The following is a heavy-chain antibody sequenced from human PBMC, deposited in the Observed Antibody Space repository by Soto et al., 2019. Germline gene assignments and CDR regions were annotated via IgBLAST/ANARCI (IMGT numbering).Heavy chain of an antibody. J-gene: IGHJ6*02. CDR2: TYYRSHWSN. Sequence: SQSLSLTCAMSWDSFSINIAAFDLVRHSPSRGLEWLGRTYYRSHWSNDYAVSVKSRITINPDTSKNQFSLQLYSVTPEDTAVYYCEGVYSSRGMDVWGQRNPVTVSS. CDR1: WDSFSINIAA. D-gene: IGHD2-21*01. V-gene: IGHV6-1*01. CDR3: EGVYSSRGMDV.